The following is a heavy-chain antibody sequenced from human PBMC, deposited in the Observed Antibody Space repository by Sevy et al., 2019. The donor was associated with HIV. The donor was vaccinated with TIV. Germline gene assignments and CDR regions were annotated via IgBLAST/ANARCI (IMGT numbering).Heavy chain of an antibody. Sequence: GGSLRLSCAASGFTFSNAWMSWVRQAPGKGLEWVGRIKSKTDGGTTDYAAPVKGRFTISRDDSKNTLYLKMNSLKTADTAVYYCTTGGTMVRGAINGTDNWFDPWGQGTLVTVSS. J-gene: IGHJ5*02. CDR1: GFTFSNAW. CDR3: TTGGTMVRGAINGTDNWFDP. D-gene: IGHD3-10*01. CDR2: IKSKTDGGTT. V-gene: IGHV3-15*01.